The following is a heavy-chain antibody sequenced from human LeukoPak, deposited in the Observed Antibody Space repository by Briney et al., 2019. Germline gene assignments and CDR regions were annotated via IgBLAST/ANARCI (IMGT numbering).Heavy chain of an antibody. D-gene: IGHD2/OR15-2a*01. CDR1: GFTLSSYA. CDR3: AKGVKFRFSFVDF. V-gene: IGHV3-23*01. CDR2: VTGSGGST. Sequence: GGSLRLSCVVSGFTLSSYAMSWVRQAPGKGLEWVATVTGSGGSTYYADSVKGRFTISRDNSENALYLQMNSLRVEDTAVYYLAKGVKFRFSFVDFWGQGALVTVSS. J-gene: IGHJ4*02.